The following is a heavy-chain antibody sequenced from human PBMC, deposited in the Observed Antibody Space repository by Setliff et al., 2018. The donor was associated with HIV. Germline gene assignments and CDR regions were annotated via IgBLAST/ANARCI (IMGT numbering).Heavy chain of an antibody. D-gene: IGHD5-18*01. Sequence: GGSLRLSCAASGFTFSRYSMNWVRQAPGKGLEWVSSISSTSSYIYYGDSLKGRFTVSRDNAKNSLFLQMNSLRAEDTAVYYCTRDSALESFRPFSYGSSFGMGVWGQGTTVTVSS. CDR2: ISSTSSYI. J-gene: IGHJ6*02. CDR1: GFTFSRYS. CDR3: TRDSALESFRPFSYGSSFGMGV. V-gene: IGHV3-21*01.